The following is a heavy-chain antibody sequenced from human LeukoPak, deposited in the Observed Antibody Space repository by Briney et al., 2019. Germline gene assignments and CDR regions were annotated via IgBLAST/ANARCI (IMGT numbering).Heavy chain of an antibody. Sequence: GGSLRLSCAASGFTFSRYSMNWVRQAPGKGLEWVSYISSSDTTIYYADSVKGRFTIPRDNAKNSLYLQMNSLRAEDTAVYYCARVRNEDYYYYYMDVWGKGTTVTVSS. J-gene: IGHJ6*03. D-gene: IGHD1-1*01. CDR1: GFTFSRYS. CDR3: ARVRNEDYYYYYMDV. V-gene: IGHV3-48*01. CDR2: ISSSDTTI.